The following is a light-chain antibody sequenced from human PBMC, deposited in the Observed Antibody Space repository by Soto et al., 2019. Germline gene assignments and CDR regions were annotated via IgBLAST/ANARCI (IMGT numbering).Light chain of an antibody. V-gene: IGKV1D-12*01. CDR1: QSISNY. J-gene: IGKJ5*01. Sequence: DIQMTQSPSSVSASVGDRVTITCRASQSISNYLAWYQHKPGKAPKLLIYAASALQSGVPLRFSGSGSGTDLTLTIRSLQPEDFATYFCQQAHIVPFTFGQGTRLEIK. CDR3: QQAHIVPFT. CDR2: AAS.